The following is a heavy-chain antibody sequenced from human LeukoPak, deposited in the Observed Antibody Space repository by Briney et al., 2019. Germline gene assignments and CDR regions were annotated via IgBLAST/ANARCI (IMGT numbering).Heavy chain of an antibody. CDR3: ATISSGWLFDY. Sequence: GGSLRLSCAASGFTSSSYSMNWVRQAPGKGLEWVSSISSSSSYIYYADSVKGRFTISRDDAKNSLYLQMNSLRAGDTAVYYCATISSGWLFDYWGQGTLVTVSS. V-gene: IGHV3-21*01. CDR2: ISSSSSYI. D-gene: IGHD6-19*01. J-gene: IGHJ4*02. CDR1: GFTSSSYS.